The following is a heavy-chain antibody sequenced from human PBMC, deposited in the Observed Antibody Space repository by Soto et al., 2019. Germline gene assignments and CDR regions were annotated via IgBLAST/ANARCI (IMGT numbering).Heavy chain of an antibody. V-gene: IGHV3-30-3*01. CDR1: GFTFSSYA. D-gene: IGHD2-2*01. Sequence: GGSLRLSCAASGFTFSSYAMHWVRQAPGKGLEWVAVISYDGSNKYYADSVKGRFTISRENSKNTLYLQMNSLRAEDTAVYYCAREGVVPAAMQGAWGNYYYYGMDVWGQGTTVTVSS. CDR3: AREGVVPAAMQGAWGNYYYYGMDV. CDR2: ISYDGSNK. J-gene: IGHJ6*02.